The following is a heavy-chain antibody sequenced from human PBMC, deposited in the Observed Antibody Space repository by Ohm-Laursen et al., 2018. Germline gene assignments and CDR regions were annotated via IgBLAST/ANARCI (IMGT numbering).Heavy chain of an antibody. CDR2: ISSSSGSI. D-gene: IGHD3-10*01. V-gene: IGHV3-21*01. CDR3: AREGPRAISYYGSGSSDYYYYGLDV. J-gene: IGHJ6*02. CDR1: GFSFSSYA. Sequence: GSLRLSCSASGFSFSSYAMNWVRQAPGKGLEWVSSISSSSGSIYYADSMKGRFTISRDNAKNSLHLQMNSLRAEDTAVYYCAREGPRAISYYGSGSSDYYYYGLDVWGQGTTVTVSS.